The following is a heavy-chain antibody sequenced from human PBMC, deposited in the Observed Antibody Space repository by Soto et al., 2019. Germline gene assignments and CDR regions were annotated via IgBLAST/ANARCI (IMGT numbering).Heavy chain of an antibody. J-gene: IGHJ4*02. D-gene: IGHD2-8*01. CDR2: IYYSGST. V-gene: IGHV4-59*08. CDR3: ARGDCTNGVCYSRYFDY. CDR1: GGSISSYY. Sequence: SETLSLTCTVSGGSISSYYWSWIRQPPGKGLEWIGYIYYSGSTNYNPSLKSRVTISVDTSKNQFSLKLSSVTAADTAVYYCARGDCTNGVCYSRYFDYWGPGTLVNVSS.